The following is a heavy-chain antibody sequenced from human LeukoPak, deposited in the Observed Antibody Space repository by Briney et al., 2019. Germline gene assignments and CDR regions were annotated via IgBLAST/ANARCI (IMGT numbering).Heavy chain of an antibody. J-gene: IGHJ4*02. V-gene: IGHV3-23*01. CDR2: ISGSGGST. CDR3: AKGSRHKQLWLPYDY. D-gene: IGHD5-18*01. CDR1: GFTFCSYV. Sequence: PGGSLRLSWAASGFTFCSYVMSCVRQAPGKGVEYASAISGSGGSTYYADSVKGRFTISRDNSKNTLYLQMNSLRAEDTAVYYCAKGSRHKQLWLPYDYWGQGTLVTVSS.